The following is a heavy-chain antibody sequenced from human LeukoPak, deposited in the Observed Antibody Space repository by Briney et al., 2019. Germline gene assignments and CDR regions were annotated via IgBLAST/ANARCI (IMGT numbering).Heavy chain of an antibody. CDR2: LYIGRET. Sequence: SETLSLTCTVSDVSISNYYWTWIRQPAGKGLEWIGRLYIGRETDYNPSLKSRVTMSVDTSNSQFSLRPTSVTAADTATYYCARESRVLIGDGYYLDSWGPGTLITVSS. CDR1: DVSISNYY. V-gene: IGHV4-4*07. J-gene: IGHJ4*02. D-gene: IGHD3-3*01. CDR3: ARESRVLIGDGYYLDS.